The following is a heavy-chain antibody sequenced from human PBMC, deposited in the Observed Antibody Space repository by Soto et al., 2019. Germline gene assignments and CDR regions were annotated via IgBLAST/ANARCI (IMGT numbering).Heavy chain of an antibody. Sequence: QVQLVQSGAEVKTPGASVKVSCKASGYTFTSYDINWVRQATGRGLEWMGWMNPNSGNTGYAQKFQGRITMTRDTSISTAYMELTGLRSDDTAIYYCATYRRGAGTGSSWFDSWGQGTLVTVSS. J-gene: IGHJ5*01. CDR1: GYTFTSYD. D-gene: IGHD1-1*01. CDR2: MNPNSGNT. CDR3: ATYRRGAGTGSSWFDS. V-gene: IGHV1-8*01.